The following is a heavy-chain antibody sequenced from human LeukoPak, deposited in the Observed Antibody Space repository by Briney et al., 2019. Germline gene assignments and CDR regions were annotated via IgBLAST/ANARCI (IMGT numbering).Heavy chain of an antibody. J-gene: IGHJ3*02. Sequence: LSLTCTVSGGSISSGGYYWSWIRQHPGKGLEWIGYIYYSGSTYYNPSLKSRVTISVDTSKNQFSLKLSSVTAADTAVYYCAIVEYYYDSSGYYGYAFDIWGQGTMVTVSS. V-gene: IGHV4-31*03. D-gene: IGHD3-22*01. CDR3: AIVEYYYDSSGYYGYAFDI. CDR2: IYYSGST. CDR1: GGSISSGGYY.